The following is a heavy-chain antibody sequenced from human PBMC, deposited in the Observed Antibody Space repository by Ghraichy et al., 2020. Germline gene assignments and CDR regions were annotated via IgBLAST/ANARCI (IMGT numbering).Heavy chain of an antibody. Sequence: GGSLRLSCAASGFTFSSYAMSWVRQAPGKGLEWVSAISGSGGSTYYADSVKGRFTISRDNSKNTLYLQMNSLRAEDTAVYYCAKDHPRLYYYGSGSYYRSGNLGFDYWGQGTLVTVSS. J-gene: IGHJ4*02. D-gene: IGHD3-10*01. CDR1: GFTFSSYA. CDR2: ISGSGGST. V-gene: IGHV3-23*01. CDR3: AKDHPRLYYYGSGSYYRSGNLGFDY.